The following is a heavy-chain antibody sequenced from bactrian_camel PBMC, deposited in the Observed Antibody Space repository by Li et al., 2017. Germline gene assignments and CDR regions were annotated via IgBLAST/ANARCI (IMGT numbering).Heavy chain of an antibody. V-gene: IGHV3S1*01. CDR2: IWTYDGRT. Sequence: VQLVESGGGSVEAGGSLRLACVVSGYAYGGNCLGWFRQRPGKERECVASIWTYDGRTSFADSVKGRFTVSRVNAKNTIFLQMNDLKPEDTAVYYCGAHYPGFDYSRECDLDFPYSGRGTQVTVS. CDR3: GAHYPGFDYSRECDLDFPY. J-gene: IGHJ6*01. D-gene: IGHD1*01. CDR1: GYAYGGNC.